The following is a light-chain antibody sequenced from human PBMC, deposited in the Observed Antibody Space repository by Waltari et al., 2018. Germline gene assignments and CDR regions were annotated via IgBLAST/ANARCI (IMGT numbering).Light chain of an antibody. Sequence: EIVMTQSPATLSVSPGERASLSCRASQSVSSDLAWYQQKPGQAPRLLIYDASTRATGVPARFSGSVSGTDFTLTISSLQSEDFAVYYCLQYNSWPLTFGRGTKVEIK. CDR3: LQYNSWPLT. J-gene: IGKJ4*01. V-gene: IGKV3-15*01. CDR1: QSVSSD. CDR2: DAS.